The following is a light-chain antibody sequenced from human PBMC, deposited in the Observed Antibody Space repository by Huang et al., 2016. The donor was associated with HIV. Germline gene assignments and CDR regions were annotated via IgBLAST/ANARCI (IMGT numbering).Light chain of an antibody. CDR2: GAS. CDR3: QQYNNWPGT. V-gene: IGKV3-15*01. J-gene: IGKJ2*01. CDR1: QSVSTD. Sequence: EIVMTQSPVTLSVSLGERASLSCRASQSVSTDLAWYQQKPGQPPRLLIYGASDRDTGVPARFSGSGSGTEFTLTISSLQSEDFAVYSCQQYNNWPGTFGQGTKVEIK.